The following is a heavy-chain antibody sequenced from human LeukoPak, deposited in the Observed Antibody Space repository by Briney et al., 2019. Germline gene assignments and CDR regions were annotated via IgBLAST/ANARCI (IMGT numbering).Heavy chain of an antibody. V-gene: IGHV4-39*07. D-gene: IGHD3-22*01. CDR2: IYYSGST. CDR3: ARESYYDSSGYSHDAFDI. CDR1: GGSISSTTYY. J-gene: IGHJ3*02. Sequence: SETLSLTCTVSGGSISSTTYYWDWIRQPPGKGLEWIGTIYYSGSTNYNPSLKSRVTISVDTSKNQFSLKLSSVTAADTAMYYCARESYYDSSGYSHDAFDIWGQGTMVTVSS.